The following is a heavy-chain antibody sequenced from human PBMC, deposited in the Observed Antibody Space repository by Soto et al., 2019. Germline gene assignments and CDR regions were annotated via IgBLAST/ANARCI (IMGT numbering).Heavy chain of an antibody. CDR3: ARDSEYGSGNSVNHYLDF. CDR1: GFTFGSYW. CDR2: IKLDGSEK. D-gene: IGHD3-10*01. Sequence: EVQLVESGGGLVQPGGSLRLSCAASGFTFGSYWMSWVRQAPGKGLEWVATIKLDGSEKKYVDSVKGRFTTSRDNAKNSLYLQMDSLRAEDTAVYYCARDSEYGSGNSVNHYLDFWGHGTLVTVSP. V-gene: IGHV3-7*01. J-gene: IGHJ4*01.